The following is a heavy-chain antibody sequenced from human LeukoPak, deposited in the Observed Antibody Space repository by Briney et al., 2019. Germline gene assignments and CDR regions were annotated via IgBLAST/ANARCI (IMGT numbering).Heavy chain of an antibody. CDR2: IIPIFGTA. CDR1: GYTFTSYG. V-gene: IGHV1-2*02. J-gene: IGHJ4*02. D-gene: IGHD3-10*01. CDR3: ARDSGERGSGSYLIAY. Sequence: ASVKVSCKASGYTFTSYGISWVRQAPGQGLEWMGGIIPIFGTANYAQKFQGRVTMTRDTSISTAYMELSRLRSDDTAVYYCARDSGERGSGSYLIAYWGQGTLVTVSS.